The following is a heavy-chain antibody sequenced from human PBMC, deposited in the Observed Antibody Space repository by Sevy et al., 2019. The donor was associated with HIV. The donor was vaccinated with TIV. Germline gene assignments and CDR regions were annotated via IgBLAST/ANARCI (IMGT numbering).Heavy chain of an antibody. Sequence: GGSLRLSCAASGFTVSSKYMSWVRQAPGKGLEWVSVIYSGEYTYYADSVKGRFIISRDISKNTLNLEMNNLRAEDTAIYYCATTSTPLYYYALDVWGQRTTVTVSS. V-gene: IGHV3-53*01. J-gene: IGHJ6*02. CDR2: IYSGEYT. CDR1: GFTVSSKY. D-gene: IGHD1-26*01. CDR3: ATTSTPLYYYALDV.